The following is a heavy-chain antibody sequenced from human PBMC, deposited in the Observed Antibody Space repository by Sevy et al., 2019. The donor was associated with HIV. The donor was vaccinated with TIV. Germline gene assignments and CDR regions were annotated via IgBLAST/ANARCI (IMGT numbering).Heavy chain of an antibody. CDR1: GASISSYY. CDR3: ASSLADYYYGMDV. Sequence: SETLSLTCTVSGASISSYYWSWIRQPPGKGLEWVGYIYYNGRTNYNPSLKSRVTISVDTSKNQFSLKLISVTAADTAVYYGASSLADYYYGMDVWGQGTTVTVSS. J-gene: IGHJ6*02. V-gene: IGHV4-59*01. CDR2: IYYNGRT.